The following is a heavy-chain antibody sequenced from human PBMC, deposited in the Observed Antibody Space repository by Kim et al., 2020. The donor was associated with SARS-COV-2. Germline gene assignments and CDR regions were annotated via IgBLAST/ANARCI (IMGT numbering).Heavy chain of an antibody. CDR3: ASWGDIVVVPAASEQLLDDY. V-gene: IGHV1-69*02. Sequence: SVKVSCKASGGTFSSYTISWVRQAPGQGLEWMGRIIPILGIANYAQKFQGRVTITADKSTSTAYMELSSLRSEDTAVYYCASWGDIVVVPAASEQLLDDYWGQGTLVTVSS. D-gene: IGHD2-2*01. CDR1: GGTFSSYT. CDR2: IIPILGIA. J-gene: IGHJ4*02.